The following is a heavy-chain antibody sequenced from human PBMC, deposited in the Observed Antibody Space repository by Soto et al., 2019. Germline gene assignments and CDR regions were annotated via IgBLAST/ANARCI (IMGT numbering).Heavy chain of an antibody. Sequence: PGGSLRLSCAASGFTFSSYAMSLVRQAPGKGLEWVSAISGSGGSTYYADSVKGRFTISRDNSKNTLYLQMNSLRAEDTAVYYCAKFLHDYSNYYFDYWGQGTLVTVSS. CDR3: AKFLHDYSNYYFDY. V-gene: IGHV3-23*01. CDR1: GFTFSSYA. D-gene: IGHD4-4*01. CDR2: ISGSGGST. J-gene: IGHJ4*02.